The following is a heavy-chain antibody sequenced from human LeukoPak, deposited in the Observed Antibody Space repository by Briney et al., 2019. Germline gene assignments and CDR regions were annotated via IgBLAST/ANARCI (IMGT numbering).Heavy chain of an antibody. J-gene: IGHJ4*02. CDR1: GFTFSSYA. Sequence: GGSLRLSCAASGFTFSSYAMSWVRQSPGKGLEWVSSISGSGGNTYSADSVKGRCTISRDNSKKTLYLQMNSLRAEDTAVYYCARDPPTRQYTNSFSLDYWGQGTLVTVSS. CDR2: ISGSGGNT. V-gene: IGHV3-23*01. CDR3: ARDPPTRQYTNSFSLDY. D-gene: IGHD6-13*01.